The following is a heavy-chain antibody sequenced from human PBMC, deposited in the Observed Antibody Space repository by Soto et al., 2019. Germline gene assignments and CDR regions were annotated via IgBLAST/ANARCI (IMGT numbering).Heavy chain of an antibody. Sequence: QVQLVQSGAEVKKPGASVKVSCKASGYTFTSYDTNWVRQATGQGLEWMGWMNPNSGNTGYAQKFQGRVTMTRNTSISTAYMELSSLRSEDTAVYYCARGVAAAGYNWFDPWGQGTLVTVSS. CDR2: MNPNSGNT. J-gene: IGHJ5*02. V-gene: IGHV1-8*01. CDR3: ARGVAAAGYNWFDP. CDR1: GYTFTSYD. D-gene: IGHD6-13*01.